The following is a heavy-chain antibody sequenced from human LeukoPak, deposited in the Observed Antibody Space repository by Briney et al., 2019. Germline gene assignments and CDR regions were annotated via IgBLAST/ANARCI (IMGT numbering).Heavy chain of an antibody. CDR1: GGSISSGSYY. D-gene: IGHD3-9*01. V-gene: IGHV4-61*02. Sequence: SQTLSLTCTVSGGSISSGSYYWSWIRQPAGKGLEWIGRIYTSGSTNYNPSLKSRVTISVDTSKNQFSLKLSSVTAADTAVYYCARVGGDYDILTGYRYSWFDPWGQGTLVTVSS. J-gene: IGHJ5*02. CDR2: IYTSGST. CDR3: ARVGGDYDILTGYRYSWFDP.